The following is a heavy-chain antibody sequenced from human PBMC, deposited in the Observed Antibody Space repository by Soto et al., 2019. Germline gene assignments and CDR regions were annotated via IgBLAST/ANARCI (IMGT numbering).Heavy chain of an antibody. J-gene: IGHJ6*03. CDR2: IDKVGTDS. V-gene: IGHV3-74*01. Sequence: EVQLVESGGGLVQPGGSLRLSCAASEFTFSGRSVHWVRQAPGKGLVWVSGIDKVGTDSTYADSVKGRFTSSRGNAKNTVYLQMYSLRVEDTAVYYCARGWFGPDVWGKGTTVTVSS. CDR1: EFTFSGRS. CDR3: ARGWFGPDV. D-gene: IGHD3-10*01.